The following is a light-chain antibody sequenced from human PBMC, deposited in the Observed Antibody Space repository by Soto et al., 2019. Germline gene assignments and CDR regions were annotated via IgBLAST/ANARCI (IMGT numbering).Light chain of an antibody. J-gene: IGLJ3*02. V-gene: IGLV2-23*02. CDR2: EVS. CDR3: CSYAGTSTAAL. Sequence: QSALTQPASVSGSPGQSITISCTGTSSDVGSYNLVSWYQQPPGKAPKLMIYEVSKGTSGISNRFSGSKSGNTASLTISGLQTEDEADYDSCSYAGTSTAALFAGGTTLTVL. CDR1: SSDVGSYNL.